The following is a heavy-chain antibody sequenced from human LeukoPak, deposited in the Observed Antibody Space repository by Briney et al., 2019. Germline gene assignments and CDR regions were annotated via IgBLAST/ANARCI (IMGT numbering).Heavy chain of an antibody. Sequence: SETLSLTCAVSGVPFSNYYWSWVRQSPRQGLEWIGEINHSGYTNYNPSLKSRDTISIDTSKNQFSLILTSVTAADAGVYYCTRAVAGHPDWGQGTLVTVSS. CDR1: GVPFSNYY. J-gene: IGHJ4*02. D-gene: IGHD6-19*01. CDR2: INHSGYT. V-gene: IGHV4-34*01. CDR3: TRAVAGHPD.